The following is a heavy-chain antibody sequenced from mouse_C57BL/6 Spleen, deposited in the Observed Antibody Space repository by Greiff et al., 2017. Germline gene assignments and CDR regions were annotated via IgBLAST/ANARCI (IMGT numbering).Heavy chain of an antibody. CDR2: INPGSGGT. CDR3: ARRGHYGSSYLYAIDY. CDR1: GYAFTNYL. Sequence: QVQLQQSGAELVRPGTSVKVSCKASGYAFTNYLIEWVQQRPGQGLEWIGLINPGSGGTNYNEKFKGKATLTADKSSSTAYMQLSSLSSEDSAVYFCARRGHYGSSYLYAIDYWGQGTSVTVSS. D-gene: IGHD1-1*01. V-gene: IGHV1-54*01. J-gene: IGHJ4*01.